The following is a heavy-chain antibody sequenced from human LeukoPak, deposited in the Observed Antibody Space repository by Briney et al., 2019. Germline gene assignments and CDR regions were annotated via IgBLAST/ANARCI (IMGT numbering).Heavy chain of an antibody. CDR1: GFTFSSYA. Sequence: GGSLRLSCAASGFTFSSYAMSWVRQAPGKGLEWVSAISGSGGSTYYADSVKGRFTISRDNSKNTLYLKMNSLRAEDTAVYYCAKISSGTSCYKIWGQGTLVTVSS. J-gene: IGHJ4*02. V-gene: IGHV3-23*01. CDR2: ISGSGGST. CDR3: AKISSGTSCYKI. D-gene: IGHD2-2*02.